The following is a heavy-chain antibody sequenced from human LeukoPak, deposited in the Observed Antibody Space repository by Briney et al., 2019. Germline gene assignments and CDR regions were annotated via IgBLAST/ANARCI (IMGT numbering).Heavy chain of an antibody. CDR2: ISWNSVTI. CDR3: ARADSSDRAFDY. Sequence: PGGSLRLSCAASGFTFDDYAMHWVRQTPGKGLEWVSGISWNSVTIAYADSVKGRFTISRDNAKNSLYLQMNSLRTDDMALYYCARADSSDRAFDYWSQGTLVTVSS. V-gene: IGHV3-9*03. CDR1: GFTFDDYA. J-gene: IGHJ4*02. D-gene: IGHD6-19*01.